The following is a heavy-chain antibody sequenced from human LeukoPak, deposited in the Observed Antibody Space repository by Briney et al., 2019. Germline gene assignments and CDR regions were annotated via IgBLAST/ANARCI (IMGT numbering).Heavy chain of an antibody. CDR1: GYNFTSYW. V-gene: IGHV5-51*01. CDR2: IYPGDSDT. D-gene: IGHD7-27*01. CDR3: AGENWGLNAFDI. Sequence: GESLKISCKGPGYNFTSYWIGWARQVPGKGLEWMGIIYPGDSDTRYSPSFQGQVTISADKSISTAYLQWSSLKASDTAMYYCAGENWGLNAFDIWGQGTMVTVSS. J-gene: IGHJ3*02.